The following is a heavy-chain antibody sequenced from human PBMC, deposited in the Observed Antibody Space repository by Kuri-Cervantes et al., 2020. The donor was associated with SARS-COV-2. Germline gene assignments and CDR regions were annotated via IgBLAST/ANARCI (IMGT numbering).Heavy chain of an antibody. V-gene: IGHV4-34*01. CDR1: GGSFSGYY. CDR2: INHSGST. J-gene: IGHJ6*03. Sequence: SETLSLTCAVYGGSFSGYYWSWIRQPPGKGLEWIGEINHSGSTNYNPSLKSRGTISVDTSENQFSLKLSSVTAADAAVYYCARGRGGYYMGGYYFYSIDVWGKGTTVTVSS. D-gene: IGHD3-10*01. CDR3: ARGRGGYYMGGYYFYSIDV.